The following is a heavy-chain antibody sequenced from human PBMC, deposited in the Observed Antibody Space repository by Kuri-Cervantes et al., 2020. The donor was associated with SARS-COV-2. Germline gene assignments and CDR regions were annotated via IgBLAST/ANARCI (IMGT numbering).Heavy chain of an antibody. V-gene: IGHV3-21*01. CDR1: GFTFSSYS. CDR2: ISSSSSYI. CDR3: ARSRSGGGGKQWLLADDAFDI. D-gene: IGHD6-19*01. J-gene: IGHJ3*02. Sequence: GESLKISCAASGFTFSSYSMNWVRQAPGKGLEWVSSISSSSSYIYYADSVKGRFTISRDNAKNSLYLQMNSLRAEDTAVYYCARSRSGGGGKQWLLADDAFDIWGQGTVVTVSS.